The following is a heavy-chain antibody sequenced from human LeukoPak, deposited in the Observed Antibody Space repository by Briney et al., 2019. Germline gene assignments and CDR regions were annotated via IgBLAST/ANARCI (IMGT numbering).Heavy chain of an antibody. CDR2: ISAYNGNT. J-gene: IGHJ6*02. V-gene: IGHV1-18*01. CDR3: ARDQIQEMGPYCSGGSCYSRYYYYGMDV. D-gene: IGHD2-15*01. CDR1: GYTFTSYG. Sequence: ASVKVSCKASGYTFTSYGISWVRQAPGQGLEWMGWISAYNGNTNYAQKLQGRVTMTTDTSTSTAYMELRSLRSDDTAVYYCARDQIQEMGPYCSGGSCYSRYYYYGMDVWGQETTVTVSS.